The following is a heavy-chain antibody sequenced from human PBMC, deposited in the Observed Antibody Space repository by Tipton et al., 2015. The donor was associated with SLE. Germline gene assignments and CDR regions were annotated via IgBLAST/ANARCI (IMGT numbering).Heavy chain of an antibody. CDR1: GFTFNNYE. D-gene: IGHD5-12*01. Sequence: SLGLSCAASGFTFNNYEMNWVRQAPGKGLGWVSYIGSGGSIIYYADSVKGRFTISRDDARNSLYLQMNSLRAEDTAVYYCARSDSGCLDYWGQGTLVTVSS. CDR2: IGSGGSII. J-gene: IGHJ4*02. V-gene: IGHV3-48*03. CDR3: ARSDSGCLDY.